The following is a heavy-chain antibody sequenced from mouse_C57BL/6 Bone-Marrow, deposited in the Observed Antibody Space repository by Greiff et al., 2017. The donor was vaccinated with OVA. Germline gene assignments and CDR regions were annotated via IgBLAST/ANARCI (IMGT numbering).Heavy chain of an antibody. CDR3: ARLDGYDYFDY. CDR1: GFTFSDYY. CDR2: ISNGGGST. Sequence: EVMLVESGGGLVQPGGSLKLSCAASGFTFSDYYMYWVRQTPEKRLEWVAYISNGGGSTYYPDTVKGRFTISRDNAKNTLYLQMSRLKSEDTAMYYCARLDGYDYFDYWGQGTTLTVSS. J-gene: IGHJ2*01. D-gene: IGHD2-2*01. V-gene: IGHV5-12*01.